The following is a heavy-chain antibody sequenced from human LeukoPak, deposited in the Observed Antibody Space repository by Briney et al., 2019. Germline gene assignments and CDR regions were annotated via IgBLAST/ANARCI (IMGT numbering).Heavy chain of an antibody. D-gene: IGHD3-22*01. CDR3: AREGSSGDYPS. Sequence: GGSLRLSCAASGFTFSSYPMHWVRQAPGKGLEWVAVISYDGSEKHYADPVKGRFTISRDNSKNTLYLQMNSLRAEDTAVYYCAREGSSGDYPSWGQGILVTVSS. CDR2: ISYDGSEK. V-gene: IGHV3-30-3*01. CDR1: GFTFSSYP. J-gene: IGHJ4*02.